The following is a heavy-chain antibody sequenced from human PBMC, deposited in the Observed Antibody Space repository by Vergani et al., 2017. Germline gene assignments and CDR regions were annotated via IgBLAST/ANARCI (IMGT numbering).Heavy chain of an antibody. J-gene: IGHJ5*02. Sequence: QVQLVQSGAEVKKPGASVKVSCKASGYSFTSYSIHWVRQAPGQGLEWMGIINPMGGTTSYAQGFQGRVTMTRDTSTSTVYMELSSLISEDTAVYYCARAQGPYSGSRIRGFNWFDPWGQGTLVTVSS. D-gene: IGHD1-26*01. CDR1: GYSFTSYS. CDR3: ARAQGPYSGSRIRGFNWFDP. V-gene: IGHV1-46*01. CDR2: INPMGGTT.